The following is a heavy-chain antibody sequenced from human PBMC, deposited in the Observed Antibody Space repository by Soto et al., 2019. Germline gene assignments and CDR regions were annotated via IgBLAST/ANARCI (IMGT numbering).Heavy chain of an antibody. CDR3: ARASDYLETIDY. J-gene: IGHJ4*02. CDR2: INHSGST. CDR1: GGSFSGYY. D-gene: IGHD4-17*01. Sequence: QVQLQQWGAGLLKPSETLSLTCAVYGGSFSGYYWSWIRQPPGKGLEWIGEINHSGSTNYNPSLKSRVTISVDTSKNQFSLKLSSVTAADTAVYYCARASDYLETIDYWGQGTLVTVSS. V-gene: IGHV4-34*01.